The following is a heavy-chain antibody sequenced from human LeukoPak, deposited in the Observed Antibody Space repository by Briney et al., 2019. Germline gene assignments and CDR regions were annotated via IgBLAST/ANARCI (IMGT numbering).Heavy chain of an antibody. CDR3: ASQYSGGWFDP. Sequence: SETLSLTCVVDGGSFSGYYWNWIRQPPGKGLEWIGEINHSGSTNYNPSLKSRVTMSLDTSKSQFSPKLSSVTAADTAVYYCASQYSGGWFDPWGQGTLVTVSS. CDR2: INHSGST. D-gene: IGHD6-19*01. V-gene: IGHV4-34*01. J-gene: IGHJ5*02. CDR1: GGSFSGYY.